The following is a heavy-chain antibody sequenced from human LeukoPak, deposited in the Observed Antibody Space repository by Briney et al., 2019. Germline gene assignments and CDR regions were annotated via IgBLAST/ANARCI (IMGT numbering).Heavy chain of an antibody. CDR2: ISSSSYI. Sequence: GGSLRLSCAASGFTFSSYSMNWVRQAPGKGLEWVSSISSSSYIYYADSVKGRFTISRGNAKNSLYLQMNSLRAEDTAVYYCARGGIVGASAFDIWGQGTMVTVSS. V-gene: IGHV3-21*01. D-gene: IGHD1-26*01. CDR1: GFTFSSYS. J-gene: IGHJ3*02. CDR3: ARGGIVGASAFDI.